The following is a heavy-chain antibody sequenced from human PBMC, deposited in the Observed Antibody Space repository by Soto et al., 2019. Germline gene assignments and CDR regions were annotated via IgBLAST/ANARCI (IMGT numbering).Heavy chain of an antibody. V-gene: IGHV1-3*01. CDR3: ARGALYNWFDP. CDR2: INAGNGNT. CDR1: GYTFASYA. J-gene: IGHJ5*02. Sequence: ASVKVSCKASGYTFASYAMHWVRQAPGQRLEWMGWINAGNGNTKYSQKFQGRVTITRDTSASTAYMELSSLRSEDTAVYYCARGALYNWFDPWGQGTLVTVSS.